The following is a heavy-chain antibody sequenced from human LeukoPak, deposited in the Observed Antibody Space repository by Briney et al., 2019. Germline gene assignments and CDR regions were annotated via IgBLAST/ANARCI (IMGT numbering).Heavy chain of an antibody. Sequence: SETLSLTCAVYGGSFSDYYWSWIHQPPGKGLEGIGEINHSGSTNYNPSLKSRVTISVDTSKNQFSLKLSSVTAADTAVYYCARGARGYSYGYKRPWFDPWGQGTLVTVSS. V-gene: IGHV4-34*01. J-gene: IGHJ5*02. D-gene: IGHD5-18*01. CDR2: INHSGST. CDR3: ARGARGYSYGYKRPWFDP. CDR1: GGSFSDYY.